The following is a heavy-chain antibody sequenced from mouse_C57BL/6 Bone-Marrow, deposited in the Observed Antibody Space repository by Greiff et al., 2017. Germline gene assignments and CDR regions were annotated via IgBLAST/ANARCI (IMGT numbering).Heavy chain of an antibody. CDR3: AREDYDFAWFDF. CDR2: INPSSGYT. V-gene: IGHV1-4*01. D-gene: IGHD2-4*01. J-gene: IGHJ3*01. CDR1: GYTFTSYT. Sequence: VQLQQSGAELARPGASVKMSCKASGYTFTSYTMHWVKQRPGQGLEWIGYINPSSGYTKYTQKFKDKATLTVDKSSSTAYMQLSSLSSEDSAVYYCAREDYDFAWFDFWGQGTLVTVSA.